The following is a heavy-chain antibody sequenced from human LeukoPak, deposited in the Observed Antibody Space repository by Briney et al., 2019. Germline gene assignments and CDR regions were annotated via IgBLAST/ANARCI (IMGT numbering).Heavy chain of an antibody. J-gene: IGHJ6*02. D-gene: IGHD2-2*01. Sequence: ETLSLTCTVSGGSISSSSYYWGWIRQPPGKGLEWIGEINHSGSTNYNPSLKSRVTISVDTSKNQFSLKLSSVTAADTAAYYCARVVPAANIYYYYYYGMDVWGQGTTVTVSS. V-gene: IGHV4-39*07. CDR3: ARVVPAANIYYYYYYGMDV. CDR2: INHSGST. CDR1: GGSISSSSYY.